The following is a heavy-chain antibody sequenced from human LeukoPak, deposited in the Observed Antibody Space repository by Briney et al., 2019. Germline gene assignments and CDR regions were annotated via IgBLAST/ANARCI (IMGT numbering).Heavy chain of an antibody. Sequence: GESLKISCKGSGYSFTSYWIAWVRQMPGKGLEYIGIFFPGNSEVRYSPAIQGQVTISADRSISTAYLQWTSLKASDTAMYYCARHTGRPQAGWFDPWGQGTLVTVSS. CDR2: FFPGNSEV. CDR3: ARHTGRPQAGWFDP. V-gene: IGHV5-51*01. CDR1: GYSFTSYW. J-gene: IGHJ5*02. D-gene: IGHD3-10*01.